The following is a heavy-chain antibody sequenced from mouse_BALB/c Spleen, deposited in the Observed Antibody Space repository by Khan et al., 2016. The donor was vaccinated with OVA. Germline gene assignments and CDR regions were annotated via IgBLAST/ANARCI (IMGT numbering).Heavy chain of an antibody. CDR3: TRDGISEFTY. D-gene: IGHD2-3*01. Sequence: VQLQQSGPEPVRPGASVKISCKGSGYTFADSGMHWVRQSHAKSLEWIGVISTYYGNIKYNQKFEGRVTMTVDKSSSTAYLESARLTSEDSAVYFCTRDGISEFTYWGQGTLVTVSA. V-gene: IGHV1S137*01. J-gene: IGHJ3*01. CDR2: ISTYYGNI. CDR1: GYTFADSG.